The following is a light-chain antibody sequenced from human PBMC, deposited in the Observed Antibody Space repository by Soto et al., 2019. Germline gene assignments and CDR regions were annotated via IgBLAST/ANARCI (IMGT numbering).Light chain of an antibody. J-gene: IGLJ3*02. CDR2: EVN. V-gene: IGLV2-14*01. Sequence: QSALTQPASVSGSPGQSITISCTGTSSDVGGYNHVSWYQHHPGKAPKVIIFEVNNRPSGISNRFSGSKSGNTASLTISGLQAEDEADYYCASYTTTSTLGVFGGGTNLTVL. CDR3: ASYTTTSTLGV. CDR1: SSDVGGYNH.